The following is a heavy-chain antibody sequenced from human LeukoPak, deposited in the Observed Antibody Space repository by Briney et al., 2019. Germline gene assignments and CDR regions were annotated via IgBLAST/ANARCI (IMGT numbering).Heavy chain of an antibody. CDR3: GRESVAAGLGH. D-gene: IGHD6-13*01. V-gene: IGHV3-74*01. J-gene: IGHJ4*02. CDR2: IKYDGIER. CDR1: GFTFSSYW. Sequence: GGSLRLSCAASGFTFSSYWMHWVRQAPGKGLVWVARIKYDGIERGYADSVKGRFTISRDNAKNTLYLQMNSLRAENTAVYYCGRESVAAGLGHWGQGTLVTVST.